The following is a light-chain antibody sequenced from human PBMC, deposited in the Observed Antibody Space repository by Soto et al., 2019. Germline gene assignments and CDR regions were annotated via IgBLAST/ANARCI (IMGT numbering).Light chain of an antibody. V-gene: IGKV1-5*01. CDR3: QQYNSYS. Sequence: DIHMTQSPSSLSASVGDTVTITCRASQSISTYLNWYQQKPGTAPKLLIYHASTLESGVPSRFSGSGSGTEFTLTISSLQPDDFATYYCQQYNSYSFGQGTKVDIK. J-gene: IGKJ1*01. CDR1: QSISTY. CDR2: HAS.